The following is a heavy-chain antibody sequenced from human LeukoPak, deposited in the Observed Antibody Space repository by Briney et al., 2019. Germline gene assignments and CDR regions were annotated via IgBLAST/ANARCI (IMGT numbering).Heavy chain of an antibody. V-gene: IGHV4-31*03. CDR3: ARVVRGAMVTFYYYYMDV. CDR1: GGSISSGGYY. J-gene: IGHJ6*03. CDR2: IYYSGST. D-gene: IGHD5-18*01. Sequence: SQTLSLTCTVSGGSISSGGYYWSWIRQHPGKGLEWIGYIYYSGSTYYNPSLKSRVTISVDTSKNQFSLKLSSVTAADTAVYYCARVVRGAMVTFYYYYMDVWGKGTTVTVSS.